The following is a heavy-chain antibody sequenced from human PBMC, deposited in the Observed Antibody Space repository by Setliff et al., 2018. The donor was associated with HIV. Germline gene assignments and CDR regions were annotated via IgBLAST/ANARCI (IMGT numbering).Heavy chain of an antibody. J-gene: IGHJ4*03. Sequence: SETLSLTCTVSGGIISSDSFFWSWIRQPAGKGLEWIGHISATGSTNYNPSLKSRVTMSLDTSKNQFSLNLNSVTAADAAVYFCARAREGWKPFAFDYWVPETLLVTVSS. CDR2: ISATGST. CDR3: ARAREGWKPFAFDY. CDR1: GGIISSDSFF. V-gene: IGHV4-61*09. D-gene: IGHD1-1*01.